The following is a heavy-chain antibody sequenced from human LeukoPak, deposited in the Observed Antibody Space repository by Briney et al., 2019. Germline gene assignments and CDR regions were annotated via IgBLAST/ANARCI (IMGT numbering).Heavy chain of an antibody. CDR2: IYYSGST. CDR1: GGSISSSSYY. CDR3: ARGTGVEMATITYFDY. D-gene: IGHD5-24*01. Sequence: SETLSLTCTVSGGSISSSSYYWGWIRQPPGKGLEWIGSIYYSGSTYYNPSLKSRVTISVDTSKNQFSLKLSSVTAADTAVYYCARGTGVEMATITYFDYWGQGTLATVSS. J-gene: IGHJ4*02. V-gene: IGHV4-39*07.